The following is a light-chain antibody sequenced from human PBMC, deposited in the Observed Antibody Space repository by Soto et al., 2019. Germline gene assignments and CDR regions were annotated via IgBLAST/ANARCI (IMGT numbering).Light chain of an antibody. CDR1: SSNIGAGYD. V-gene: IGLV1-40*01. J-gene: IGLJ3*02. CDR2: GNS. Sequence: QLVLTQPPSVSGAPGQRVTISCTGSSSNIGAGYDVHWYQQLPGTAPKLLIYGNSNRPSGVPDRFSGSKSGTSASLAITGLQAEEEDDYYCQSYDSSLSGHWVFGGGTKVTVL. CDR3: QSYDSSLSGHWV.